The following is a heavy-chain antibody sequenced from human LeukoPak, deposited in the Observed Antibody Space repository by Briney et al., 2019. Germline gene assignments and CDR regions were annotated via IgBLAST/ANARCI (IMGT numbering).Heavy chain of an antibody. V-gene: IGHV4-34*01. D-gene: IGHD6-13*01. CDR3: ARGGRLSSSWYEKGYYYYYMDV. CDR2: INHSGST. Sequence: SETLSLTCAVYGGSFSGYYWSWIRQPPGKGLEWIGEINHSGSTNYNPSLKSRVTISVDTSKNQFSLKLSSVTAADTAVYYCARGGRLSSSWYEKGYYYYYMDVWGKGTTVTVSS. CDR1: GGSFSGYY. J-gene: IGHJ6*03.